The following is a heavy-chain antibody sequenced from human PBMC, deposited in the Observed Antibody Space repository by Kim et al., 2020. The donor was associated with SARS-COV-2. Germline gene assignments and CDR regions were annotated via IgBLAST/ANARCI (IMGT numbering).Heavy chain of an antibody. CDR3: AVLLLWNLGGFDY. Sequence: PSLKSRVTISVATSKNQFSLKLSSVTAADTAVYYCAVLLLWNLGGFDYWGQGTLVTVSS. J-gene: IGHJ4*02. D-gene: IGHD3-10*01. V-gene: IGHV4-31*02.